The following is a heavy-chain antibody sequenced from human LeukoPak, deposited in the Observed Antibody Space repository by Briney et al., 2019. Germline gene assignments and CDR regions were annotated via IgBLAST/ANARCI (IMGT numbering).Heavy chain of an antibody. J-gene: IGHJ3*02. CDR3: ARAARAAFDI. D-gene: IGHD2-15*01. CDR2: IYSGGST. V-gene: IGHV3-53*04. Sequence: GGSLRLSCAASGFTVSSNYMSWVRQAPGKGLEWVSVIYSGGSTYYADSVKGRFTISRHNSKNTLYLQMNSLRAEDTAVYYCARAARAAFDIWAKGQWSPSLQ. CDR1: GFTVSSNY.